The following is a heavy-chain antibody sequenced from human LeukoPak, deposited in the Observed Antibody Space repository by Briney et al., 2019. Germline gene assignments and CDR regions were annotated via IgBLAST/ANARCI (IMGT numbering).Heavy chain of an antibody. J-gene: IGHJ4*02. CDR2: FSYDGSEI. CDR1: GITISSEG. Sequence: GGSLRLSCAASGITISSEGMHWVRQAPGKGLEWLAVFSYDGSEIYYSDSAKGRFTISKEYSKNTLHLQMNSLRVEATAVYYCVKEQSSGWYRVADSWGQGTLVTVSS. V-gene: IGHV3-30*18. CDR3: VKEQSSGWYRVADS. D-gene: IGHD6-19*01.